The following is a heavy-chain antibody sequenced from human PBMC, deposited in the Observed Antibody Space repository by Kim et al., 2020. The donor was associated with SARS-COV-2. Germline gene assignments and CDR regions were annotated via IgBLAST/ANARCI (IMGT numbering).Heavy chain of an antibody. Sequence: ITISGKSRPHAASVKGRFTISRDNAKTSLYLQMNSLRVEDSGVYYCASRRGWGQGTLVTVSS. D-gene: IGHD3-10*01. J-gene: IGHJ4*02. V-gene: IGHV3-21*01. CDR3: ASRRG. CDR2: ITISGKSR.